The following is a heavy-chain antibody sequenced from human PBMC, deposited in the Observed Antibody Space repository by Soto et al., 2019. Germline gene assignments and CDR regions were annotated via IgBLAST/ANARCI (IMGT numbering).Heavy chain of an antibody. CDR3: AGSVVAAMNWFDP. V-gene: IGHV4-31*03. D-gene: IGHD2-15*01. J-gene: IGHJ5*02. Sequence: PSETLSLTCTVSGGSISSGGYYWSWIRQHPGKGLEWIGYIYYSGSTYYNPSLKSRVTISVDTSKNQFSLKLSSVTAADTAVYYCAGSVVAAMNWFDPWGQGTLVTVSS. CDR1: GGSISSGGYY. CDR2: IYYSGST.